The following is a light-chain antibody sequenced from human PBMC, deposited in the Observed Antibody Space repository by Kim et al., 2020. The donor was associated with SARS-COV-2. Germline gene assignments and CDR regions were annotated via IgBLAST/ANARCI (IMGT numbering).Light chain of an antibody. CDR3: QQSYSTPWT. CDR1: QTISTY. J-gene: IGKJ1*01. CDR2: AAS. Sequence: ASVGDRVTVTCRASQTISTYLNWYQQKPGRAPQLLIYAASTLQSGVPARFSGSGSGTDFTLTISGLQPEDSATYYCQQSYSTPWTFGQGTKVDIK. V-gene: IGKV1-39*01.